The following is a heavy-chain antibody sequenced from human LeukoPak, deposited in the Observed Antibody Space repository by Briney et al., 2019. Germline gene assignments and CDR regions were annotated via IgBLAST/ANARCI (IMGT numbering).Heavy chain of an antibody. CDR2: ISGSGGST. CDR3: AKESGYCSGGSCYDVIGYFQH. CDR1: GFTFSSYA. V-gene: IGHV3-23*01. D-gene: IGHD2-15*01. J-gene: IGHJ1*01. Sequence: PGGSLRLSCAASGFTFSSYAMSWVRQAPGKGLEWVSAISGSGGSTYYADSVKGRFTISRDNSKNTLYLQMNSLRAEDTAVYYCAKESGYCSGGSCYDVIGYFQHWGRAPWSPSPQ.